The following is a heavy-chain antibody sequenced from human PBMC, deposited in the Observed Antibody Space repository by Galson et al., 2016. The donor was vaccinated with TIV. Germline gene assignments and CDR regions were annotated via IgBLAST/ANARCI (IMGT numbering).Heavy chain of an antibody. V-gene: IGHV3-30*18. Sequence: SLRLSCAASGFTFSSYNMHWVRQAPGKGLEWVAVIAYDGSYKHYAGSVKGRFIVSRDNSKTTLDLQMNSLGAEDTALYYCAKEENSGYYPNDAFDFWGQGTMVTAS. D-gene: IGHD3-3*01. CDR2: IAYDGSYK. J-gene: IGHJ3*01. CDR1: GFTFSSYN. CDR3: AKEENSGYYPNDAFDF.